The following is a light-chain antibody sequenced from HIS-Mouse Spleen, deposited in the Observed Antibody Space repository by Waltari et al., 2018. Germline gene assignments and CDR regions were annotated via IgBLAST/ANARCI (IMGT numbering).Light chain of an antibody. Sequence: QSALTQPASVSGSPGQSITISCTGTSSAVGSYNLFSWYQQHPGKAPKLMIYAGSKRPSGVSNRFSGSKSGNTASLTISGLQAEDEADYYCCSYAGSSTWVFGGGTKLTVL. J-gene: IGLJ3*02. V-gene: IGLV2-23*01. CDR3: CSYAGSSTWV. CDR1: SSAVGSYNL. CDR2: AGS.